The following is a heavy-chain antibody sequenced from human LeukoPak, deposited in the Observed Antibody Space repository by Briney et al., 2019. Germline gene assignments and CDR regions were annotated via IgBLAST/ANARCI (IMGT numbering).Heavy chain of an antibody. J-gene: IGHJ6*02. Sequence: SQTLSLTCTVSGGSISSGGYNWSWIRQHPGKGLEWLGCIYYSGGTYYNPSLRSRVTMSVDTSKNQFSLDLSSVTAADTAVYYCARDCGGDCYPRYYYGMDVWGQGTTVTVSS. V-gene: IGHV4-31*03. D-gene: IGHD2-21*02. CDR1: GGSISSGGYN. CDR2: IYYSGGT. CDR3: ARDCGGDCYPRYYYGMDV.